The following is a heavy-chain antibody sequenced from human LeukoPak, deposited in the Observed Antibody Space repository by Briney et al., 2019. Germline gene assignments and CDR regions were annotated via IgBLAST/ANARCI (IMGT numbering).Heavy chain of an antibody. CDR1: GYTFTSYG. CDR3: ARHRSNRRTDAFDI. CDR2: ISAYNGNT. J-gene: IGHJ3*02. D-gene: IGHD1-1*01. Sequence: ASVKVSCKASGYTFTSYGISWVRQAPGQGLEWMGWISAYNGNTNYAQKLQGRVTMTTDTSTSTAYLQWSSLKASDTAMYYCARHRSNRRTDAFDIWGQGTMVTVSS. V-gene: IGHV1-18*01.